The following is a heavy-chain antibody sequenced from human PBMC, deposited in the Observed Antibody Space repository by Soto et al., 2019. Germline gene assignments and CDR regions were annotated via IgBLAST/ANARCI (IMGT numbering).Heavy chain of an antibody. J-gene: IGHJ6*02. V-gene: IGHV4-39*01. CDR3: ARRRDGEYSSSGSMDV. Sequence: PSETLSLTCTVSGGSISSSSYYWGWIRQPPGKGLEWIGSIYYSGSTYYNPSLKSRVTISVDTPKNQFSLKLSSVTAADTAVYYCARRRDGEYSSSGSMDVWGQGTTVTVSS. CDR1: GGSISSSSYY. CDR2: IYYSGST. D-gene: IGHD6-6*01.